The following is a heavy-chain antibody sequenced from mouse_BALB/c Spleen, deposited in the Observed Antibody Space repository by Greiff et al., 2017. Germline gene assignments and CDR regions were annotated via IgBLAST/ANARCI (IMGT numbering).Heavy chain of an antibody. CDR2: ISYSGST. CDR3: ARYDYDVDWYFDV. Sequence: VQLQQSGPGLVKPSQSLSLTCTVTGYSITSDYAWNWIRQFPGNKLEWMGYISYSGSTSYNPSLKSRISITRDTSKNQFFLQLNSVTTEDTATYYCARYDYDVDWYFDVWGAGTTVTVSS. D-gene: IGHD2-4*01. CDR1: GYSITSDYA. V-gene: IGHV3-2*02. J-gene: IGHJ1*01.